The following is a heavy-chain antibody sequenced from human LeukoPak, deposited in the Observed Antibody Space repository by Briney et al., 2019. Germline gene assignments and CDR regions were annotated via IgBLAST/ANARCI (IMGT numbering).Heavy chain of an antibody. D-gene: IGHD2-2*01. CDR2: IYYSGST. V-gene: IGHV4-59*12. CDR3: ARDGCSSTSCFNRGWYFDL. J-gene: IGHJ2*01. CDR1: GGSISSYY. Sequence: SETLSLTCTVSGGSISSYYWSWIRQPPGKGLEWIGYIYYSGSTNYNPSLKSRVTISVDTSKNQFSLKLSSVTAADTAVYYCARDGCSSTSCFNRGWYFDLWGRGTLVTVSS.